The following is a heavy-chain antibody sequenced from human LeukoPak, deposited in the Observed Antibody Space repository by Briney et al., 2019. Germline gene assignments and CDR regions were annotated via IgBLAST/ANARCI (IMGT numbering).Heavy chain of an antibody. V-gene: IGHV4-34*01. CDR3: ARGSNYVSDYYFDV. CDR2: VNHEGDS. D-gene: IGHD4-11*01. Sequence: SETLSLTCAVHGVSLRAYYWSWIRQSPDKGLEWIGEVNHEGDSIYSPSLKSRLTLSVDMSKNQFSLNLRSVTAADTAVYFCARGSNYVSDYYFDVWGKGTTVIVSS. J-gene: IGHJ6*03. CDR1: GVSLRAYY.